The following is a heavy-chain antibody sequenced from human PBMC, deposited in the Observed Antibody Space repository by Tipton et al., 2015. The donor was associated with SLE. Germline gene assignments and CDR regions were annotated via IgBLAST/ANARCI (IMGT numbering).Heavy chain of an antibody. D-gene: IGHD3-3*01. CDR2: ISYDGTTK. CDR1: GLTLSSYA. J-gene: IGHJ5*02. V-gene: IGHV3-30-3*01. CDR3: VSGGHYTFWSGRSET. Sequence: SLRLSCAASGLTLSSYAMHWVRQAPGKGLAWVAEISYDGTTKYYTDSVKGRFTISRDDSKNTLYLQMNSLRPEDTGVYYCVSGGHYTFWSGRSETWGQGTLVTVSS.